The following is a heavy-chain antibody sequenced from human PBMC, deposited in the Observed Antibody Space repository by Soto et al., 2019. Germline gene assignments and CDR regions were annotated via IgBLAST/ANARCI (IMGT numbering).Heavy chain of an antibody. CDR2: INPKSGGT. D-gene: IGHD2-8*01. CDR3: ARGDSTDCSNGVCSFFYNLVIDV. J-gene: IGHJ6*02. Sequence: GASVKVSCKASGYSFTDYHIHWVRQAPGQGLEWLGRINPKSGGTSTAQKFQGWVTMTTDTSISTASMELTRLTSDDTAIYYCARGDSTDCSNGVCSFFYNLVIDVGGQGTTVTVSS. CDR1: GYSFTDYH. V-gene: IGHV1-2*04.